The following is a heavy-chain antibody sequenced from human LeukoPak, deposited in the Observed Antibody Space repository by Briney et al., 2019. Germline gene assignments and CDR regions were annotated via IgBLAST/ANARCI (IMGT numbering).Heavy chain of an antibody. V-gene: IGHV1-24*01. D-gene: IGHD4-11*01. CDR2: FDPEDGET. CDR1: VYTLTVLS. Sequence: GASVKVSCKVSVYTLTVLSMHWVRQAPGKGLEWMGGFDPEDGETIYAQKFQGRVTMTEDTSTDTAYMELSSLRSEDTAVYYCAIRTTGDYWSNWFDPWGQGTLVTVSS. CDR3: AIRTTGDYWSNWFDP. J-gene: IGHJ5*02.